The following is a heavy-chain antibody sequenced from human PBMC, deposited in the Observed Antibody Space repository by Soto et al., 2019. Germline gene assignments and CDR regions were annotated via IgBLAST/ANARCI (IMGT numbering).Heavy chain of an antibody. D-gene: IGHD2-15*01. CDR2: INPSGTST. J-gene: IGHJ4*02. CDR3: VRDSGGRSLDY. V-gene: IGHV1-46*01. Sequence: ASVKVSCKASGYIFANYFMHWVRQAPGQGLEWVGIINPSGTSTTYAQKFQGRVTVTRDTSTTTLYMEVSSLRSDDTAVYYCVRDSGGRSLDYWGQGTLVTVSS. CDR1: GYIFANYF.